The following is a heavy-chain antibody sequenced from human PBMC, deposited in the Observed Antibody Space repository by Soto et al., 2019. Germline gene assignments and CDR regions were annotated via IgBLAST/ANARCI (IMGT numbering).Heavy chain of an antibody. V-gene: IGHV1-18*01. Sequence: GASVKVSCKASGYTFTSYGISWVRQAPGHGLEWMGWISAYNGNTNYAQKRQGRVTMTTDTSTSTADMELRRLRSDDTAVYYCARDGFRWFGEPPSDYWGQGTLVTVS. CDR3: ARDGFRWFGEPPSDY. D-gene: IGHD3-10*01. CDR2: ISAYNGNT. J-gene: IGHJ4*02. CDR1: GYTFTSYG.